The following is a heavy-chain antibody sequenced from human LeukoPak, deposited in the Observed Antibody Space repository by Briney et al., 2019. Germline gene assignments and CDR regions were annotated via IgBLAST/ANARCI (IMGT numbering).Heavy chain of an antibody. J-gene: IGHJ4*02. V-gene: IGHV1-24*01. CDR1: GYTLTELS. D-gene: IGHD3-3*01. CDR2: FDPEDGET. Sequence: VASVKVSCKVSGYTLTELSMHWVRQAPGKRLEWMGGFDPEDGETIYAQKFQGRVTMTEDTSTDTAYMELSSLRSEDTAVYYCATRTWRGDDFWSGYPPHNFDYWGQGTLVTVSS. CDR3: ATRTWRGDDFWSGYPPHNFDY.